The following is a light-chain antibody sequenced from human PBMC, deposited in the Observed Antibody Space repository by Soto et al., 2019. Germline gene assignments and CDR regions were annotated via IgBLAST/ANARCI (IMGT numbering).Light chain of an antibody. CDR1: SSDVGSYNR. CDR2: EVS. Sequence: QSALTQPPSVSGSPGQSVTISCTGTSSDVGSYNRVSWYQQPPGTAPKVMIYEVSNRPSGVPDRFSGAKSGNTASLTSSGLQAEYEADYYCSLYTSSSTYVFGTGTKVTVL. J-gene: IGLJ1*01. V-gene: IGLV2-18*01. CDR3: SLYTSSSTYV.